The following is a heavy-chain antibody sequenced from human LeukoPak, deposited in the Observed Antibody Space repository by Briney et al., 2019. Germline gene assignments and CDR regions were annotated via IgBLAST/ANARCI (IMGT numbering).Heavy chain of an antibody. Sequence: SETLSLTCTVSGASISSYYWSWIRQPPGKGLEWIGYISYSGSTNYNPSLKSRVTISADTSKNQVSLTLSSVTAADTAVYYCARHGGDYVGFDMWGQGTMVTVSS. V-gene: IGHV4-59*08. CDR2: ISYSGST. CDR1: GASISSYY. D-gene: IGHD4-23*01. CDR3: ARHGGDYVGFDM. J-gene: IGHJ3*02.